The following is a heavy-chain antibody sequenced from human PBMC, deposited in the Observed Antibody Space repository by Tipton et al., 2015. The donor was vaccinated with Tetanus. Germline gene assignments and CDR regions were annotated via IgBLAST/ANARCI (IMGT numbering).Heavy chain of an antibody. J-gene: IGHJ4*02. CDR1: GFTFSNYW. CDR3: AREIVWVAAEGAPYFDC. Sequence: SLRLSCAASGFTFSNYWMSWVRRAPGKGLEWVANIKKDGSEKYYADSVKGRFTVSRDNARFTISRDNAKNSLYLQMDSLRVEDTAVYYCAREIVWVAAEGAPYFDCWGQGTLVTVSS. D-gene: IGHD2-15*01. CDR2: IKKDGSEK. V-gene: IGHV3-7*01.